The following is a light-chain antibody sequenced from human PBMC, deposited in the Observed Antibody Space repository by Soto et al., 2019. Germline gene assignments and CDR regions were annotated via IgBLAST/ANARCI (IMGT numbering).Light chain of an antibody. Sequence: EIVMTQPPATLSVSPGERATLSCRASQSVSSKLAWYQQKPGQAPRLLIYDASTRATGIPARFSGSGSGTEFILTISSVESEDFAIYYCQQHNDWPTFGQGTRLEI. CDR3: QQHNDWPT. J-gene: IGKJ5*01. CDR2: DAS. CDR1: QSVSSK. V-gene: IGKV3-15*01.